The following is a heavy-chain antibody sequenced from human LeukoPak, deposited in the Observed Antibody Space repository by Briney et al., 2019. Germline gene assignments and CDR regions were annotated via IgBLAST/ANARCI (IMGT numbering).Heavy chain of an antibody. CDR1: GYTFTGHY. V-gene: IGHV1-2*06. Sequence: GASVKVSCTASGYTFTGHYIHWVRQAPGQGLEWMGRINPNSGGTNYAQKFQGRVTMTRDTSISTAYMELSRLRSDDTAVYFCARTDSYYYGSESRSLDYWGQGTLVTVSS. D-gene: IGHD3-10*01. J-gene: IGHJ4*02. CDR3: ARTDSYYYGSESRSLDY. CDR2: INPNSGGT.